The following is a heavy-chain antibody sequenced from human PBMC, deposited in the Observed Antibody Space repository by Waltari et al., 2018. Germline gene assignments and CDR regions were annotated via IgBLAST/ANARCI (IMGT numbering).Heavy chain of an antibody. V-gene: IGHV1-69*04. Sequence: QVQLVQSGAEVKKPGSSVKVSCKASGGTFSSYAISWVRQAPGQGLEWMGRSIPILGIANSAQKFQGRVTITADKSTSTAYMELSSLRSEDTAVYYCARDPSGVDTAMAGLDYWGQGTLVTVSS. J-gene: IGHJ4*02. CDR2: SIPILGIA. CDR1: GGTFSSYA. CDR3: ARDPSGVDTAMAGLDY. D-gene: IGHD5-18*01.